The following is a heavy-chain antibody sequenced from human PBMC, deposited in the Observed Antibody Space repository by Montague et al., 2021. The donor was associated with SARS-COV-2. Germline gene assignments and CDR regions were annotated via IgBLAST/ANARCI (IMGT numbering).Heavy chain of an antibody. D-gene: IGHD4-23*01. CDR3: ARSYGTTVVTRAFDY. CDR2: IDWDDDK. Sequence: TLSLTCTVSGGSISTYYWNWIRQPPGKALEWLTLIDWDDDKYYSTSLKTRLTISKDTSKNQVVLTMTNMDPVDTATYYCARSYGTTVVTRAFDYWGQGTRGTGSS. V-gene: IGHV2-70*01. CDR1: GGSISTYY. J-gene: IGHJ4*02.